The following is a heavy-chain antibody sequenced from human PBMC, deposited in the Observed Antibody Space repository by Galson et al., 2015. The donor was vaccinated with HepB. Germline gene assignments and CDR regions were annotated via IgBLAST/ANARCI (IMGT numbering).Heavy chain of an antibody. J-gene: IGHJ4*02. CDR1: GFILTSYN. CDR2: ISSSSTYM. Sequence: SLRLSCAASGFILTSYNMIWVRQAPGKGLEWVSSISSSSTYMHYADSVKGRFTISRDNAKNSLYLQMNSLRAEDTAVYYCARDPFGGSTPYYFDYWGQGTLVTVSS. CDR3: ARDPFGGSTPYYFDY. D-gene: IGHD3-16*01. V-gene: IGHV3-21*01.